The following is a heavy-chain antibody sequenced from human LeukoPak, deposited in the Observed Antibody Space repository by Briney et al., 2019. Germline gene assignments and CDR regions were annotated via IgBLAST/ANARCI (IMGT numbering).Heavy chain of an antibody. CDR2: INPNSGGT. V-gene: IGHV1-2*02. Sequence: ASVKVSCKASGYTFTGYYMHWVRQAPGQGLEWMGWINPNSGGTNHAQKFQGRVTMTRDTSISTDYMELSRLRSDDTAVYYCARPSYYYDSSGYYTLDYWGQGTLVTVSS. D-gene: IGHD3-22*01. J-gene: IGHJ4*02. CDR1: GYTFTGYY. CDR3: ARPSYYYDSSGYYTLDY.